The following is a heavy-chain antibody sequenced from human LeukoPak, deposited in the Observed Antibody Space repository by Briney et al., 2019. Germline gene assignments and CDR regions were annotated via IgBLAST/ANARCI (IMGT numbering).Heavy chain of an antibody. CDR1: GYTFTGYY. J-gene: IGHJ6*03. Sequence: EASVKVSCKASGYTFTGYYMHWVRQAPGQGLEWMGGIIPIFGTANYAQKFQGRVTITADKSTSTAYMELSSLRSEDTAVYYCARGRSGRRRPYYYYYMDVWGKGTTVTVSS. CDR2: IIPIFGTA. CDR3: ARGRSGRRRPYYYYYMDV. V-gene: IGHV1-69*06. D-gene: IGHD1-1*01.